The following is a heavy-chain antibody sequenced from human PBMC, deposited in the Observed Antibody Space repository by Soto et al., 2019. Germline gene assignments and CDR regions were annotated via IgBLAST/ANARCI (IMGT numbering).Heavy chain of an antibody. CDR1: GGTFSSHT. CDR3: ARPDFGDYWYFDL. J-gene: IGHJ2*01. V-gene: IGHV1-69*08. D-gene: IGHD4-17*01. Sequence: QDQLVQSGAEVKKPGSSVKVSCKASGGTFSSHTFRWVRQAPGQRLEWMGRIIPALGTATYAQKFQGRVTITADESATTVYMELNSLRSEDTAVYYCARPDFGDYWYFDLWGRGTLVTVSS. CDR2: IIPALGTA.